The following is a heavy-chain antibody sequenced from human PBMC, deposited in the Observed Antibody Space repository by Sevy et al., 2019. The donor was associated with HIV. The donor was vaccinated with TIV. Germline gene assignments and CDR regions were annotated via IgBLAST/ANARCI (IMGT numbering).Heavy chain of an antibody. D-gene: IGHD3-16*01. V-gene: IGHV3-23*01. J-gene: IGHJ5*02. CDR2: ISGRGDTT. CDR3: ASPGGKGFDP. Sequence: GGSLRLSCAASGLPFSSYAMTWVRQAPGKGLEWVSSISGRGDTTYYADSVKGRFTISRDNSKNTLSLQMNSLRAEDTAVYYCASPGGKGFDPWGQGTLVTVSS. CDR1: GLPFSSYA.